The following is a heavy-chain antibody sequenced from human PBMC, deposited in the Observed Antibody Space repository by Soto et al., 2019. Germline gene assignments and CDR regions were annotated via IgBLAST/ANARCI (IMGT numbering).Heavy chain of an antibody. CDR1: GGTFSSYA. CDR3: AREYEYCSGGSCYGY. V-gene: IGHV1-69*13. Sequence: ASVKLSCKASGGTFSSYAISWVRQAPGQGLEWMGGIIPIFGTANYAQKFQGRVTITADESTSTAYMELSSLRSEDTAVYYCAREYEYCSGGSCYGYWGQGTLVTVSS. D-gene: IGHD2-15*01. CDR2: IIPIFGTA. J-gene: IGHJ4*02.